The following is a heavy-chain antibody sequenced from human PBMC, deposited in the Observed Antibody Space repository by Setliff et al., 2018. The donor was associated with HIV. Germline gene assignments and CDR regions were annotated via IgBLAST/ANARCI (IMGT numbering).Heavy chain of an antibody. D-gene: IGHD5-12*01. V-gene: IGHV1-2*02. CDR2: INPSTGDT. CDR1: GYTFTGYY. CDR3: AIDGAGGWLRPMPDY. J-gene: IGHJ4*02. Sequence: ASVKVSCKASGYTFTGYYIHWVRQAPGQGLEWMGWINPSTGDTRYARKFQGRVTMTRGTSINTAYMELTRLTSDDTAVYYCAIDGAGGWLRPMPDYWGQGTLVTVSS.